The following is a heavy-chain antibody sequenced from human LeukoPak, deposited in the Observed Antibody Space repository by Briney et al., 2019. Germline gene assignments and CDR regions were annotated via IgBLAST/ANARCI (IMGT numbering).Heavy chain of an antibody. CDR1: GGSISSSNW. J-gene: IGHJ4*02. CDR3: ATWYSSGWSPIT. V-gene: IGHV4-4*02. CDR2: INHSGST. D-gene: IGHD6-19*01. Sequence: SGTLSLTCAVSGGSISSSNWWSWVRQPPGKGLEWIGEINHSGSTNYNPSLKSRVTISVDTSKNQFSLKLSSVTAADTAVYYCATWYSSGWSPITWGQGTLVTVSS.